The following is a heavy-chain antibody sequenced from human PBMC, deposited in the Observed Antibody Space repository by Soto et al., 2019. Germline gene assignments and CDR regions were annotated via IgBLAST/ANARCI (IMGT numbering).Heavy chain of an antibody. CDR1: GGSISSGGYS. J-gene: IGHJ4*02. CDR3: ARAVGGRLPFDY. V-gene: IGHV4-30-2*01. CDR2: IYHSGST. D-gene: IGHD4-17*01. Sequence: SETLSLTCAVSGGSISSGGYSWSWIRQPPGKGLEWIGYIYHSGSTYYNPSLKSRVTISVDRSKNQFSLKLSSVTAADTAVYYCARAVGGRLPFDYWGQGTLVTVSS.